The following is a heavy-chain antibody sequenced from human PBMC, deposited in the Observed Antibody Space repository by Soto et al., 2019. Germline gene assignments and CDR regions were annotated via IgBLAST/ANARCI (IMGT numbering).Heavy chain of an antibody. CDR1: GFTFSSYG. J-gene: IGHJ6*02. V-gene: IGHV3-30*18. CDR2: ISYDGSNK. Sequence: GGSLRLSCAASGFTFSSYGMHWVRQAPGKGLEWVAVISYDGSNKYYADSVKGRFTISRDNSKNTLYLQMNSLRAEDTAVYYCAKEAYSSSPKRYYYYGMDVWGQGTTVTVSS. CDR3: AKEAYSSSPKRYYYYGMDV. D-gene: IGHD6-13*01.